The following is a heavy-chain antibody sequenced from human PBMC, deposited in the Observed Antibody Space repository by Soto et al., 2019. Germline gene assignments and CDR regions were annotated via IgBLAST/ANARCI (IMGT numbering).Heavy chain of an antibody. J-gene: IGHJ4*02. CDR3: AKGISSASSFDY. CDR2: ISGSGGRT. D-gene: IGHD3-22*01. Sequence: GGSLRLSGAASGFTFRLHDMGWGCRAPGKGLGWVSAISGSGGRTHYADSVKGRFTISKYKSKNMLSLQMNSQRAEDTAVYHCAKGISSASSFDYWGQGALVTVSS. CDR1: GFTFRLHD. V-gene: IGHV3-23*01.